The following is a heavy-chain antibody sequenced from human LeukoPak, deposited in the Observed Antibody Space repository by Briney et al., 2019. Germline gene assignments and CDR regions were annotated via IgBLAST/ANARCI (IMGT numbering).Heavy chain of an antibody. J-gene: IGHJ4*02. CDR2: IIAIFGTG. CDR1: GGTFNSYD. D-gene: IGHD5-18*01. CDR3: ARGSGYSYGFVY. Sequence: ASVKVSCKASGGTFNSYDNRWVGQAPGQGSEWMGGIIAIFGTGKYVQKFQGRVTITTDESTSKAYMELRRQRYEDTDVYYCARGSGYSYGFVYWGQGTLVTVSS. V-gene: IGHV1-69*05.